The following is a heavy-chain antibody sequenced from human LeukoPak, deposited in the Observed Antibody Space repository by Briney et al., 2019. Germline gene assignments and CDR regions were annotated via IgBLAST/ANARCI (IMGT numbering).Heavy chain of an antibody. CDR1: GFTFSSYS. D-gene: IGHD4-11*01. V-gene: IGHV3-48*01. Sequence: GSLRLSCAASGFTFSSYSMNWVRQALGKGLEWVSYISSSSSTIYYADPVKGRFTISRDNSKNTLYLQMNSLRVEDTAVYYCARDVDYRYFQHWGQGTLVTVSS. CDR3: ARDVDYRYFQH. CDR2: ISSSSSTI. J-gene: IGHJ1*01.